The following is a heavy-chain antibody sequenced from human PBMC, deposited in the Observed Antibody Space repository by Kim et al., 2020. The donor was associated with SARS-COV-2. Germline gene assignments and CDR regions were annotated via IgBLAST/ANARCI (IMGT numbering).Heavy chain of an antibody. CDR3: ARSREIHPYYDILTGWTRDDY. CDR1: GGSFSSYY. V-gene: IGHV4-34*01. Sequence: SETLSLTCAVYGGSFSSYYWSWIRQPPGKGLEWIGEINHSGSTNYNPSLKSRVTISVDTSKNQFSLKLSSVTAADTAVYYCARSREIHPYYDILTGWTRDDYWGQGTLVTVSS. D-gene: IGHD3-9*01. CDR2: INHSGST. J-gene: IGHJ4*02.